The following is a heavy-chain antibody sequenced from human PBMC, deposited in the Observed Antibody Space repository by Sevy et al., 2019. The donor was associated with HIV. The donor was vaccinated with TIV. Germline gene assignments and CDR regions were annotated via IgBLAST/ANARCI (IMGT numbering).Heavy chain of an antibody. J-gene: IGHJ3*02. CDR3: AKAFRTAVRKGGAFDI. CDR2: ISWNSGSI. V-gene: IGHV3-9*01. CDR1: GFTFDDYA. D-gene: IGHD3-10*01. Sequence: GGSLRLSCAASGFTFDDYAMHWVRQAPGKGLEWVSGISWNSGSIGYADSVKGRFTISRDNGKNSLYLQMNSLRAEDTALYYCAKAFRTAVRKGGAFDIWGQGTMVTVSS.